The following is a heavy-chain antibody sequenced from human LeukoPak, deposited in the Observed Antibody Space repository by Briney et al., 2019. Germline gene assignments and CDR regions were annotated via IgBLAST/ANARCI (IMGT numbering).Heavy chain of an antibody. V-gene: IGHV3-23*01. CDR1: GFTFSSYA. Sequence: PGGSLRLSCAASGFTFSSYAMSWVRQAPGKGLEWVSAISGSGGSTYYADSVKGRFTISRDNSKNTLYLQMNSLRAEDTAVYYCARDGLRLGELSQFGGQGTLVTVSS. J-gene: IGHJ4*02. CDR2: ISGSGGST. CDR3: ARDGLRLGELSQF. D-gene: IGHD3-16*02.